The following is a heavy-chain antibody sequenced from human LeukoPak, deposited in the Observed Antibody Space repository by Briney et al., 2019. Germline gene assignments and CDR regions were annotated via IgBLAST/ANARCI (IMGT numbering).Heavy chain of an antibody. J-gene: IGHJ4*02. CDR1: GLIVSANY. D-gene: IGHD2-15*01. CDR2: LYTGGTT. CDR3: VRDDRGVVVFDY. V-gene: IGHV3-53*01. Sequence: GSLRLSCAASGLIVSANYMSWVRQAPGKGLEWVSVLYTGGTTYYAGSVRGRFTISRDDSKNTLYLQMSSLRAEDTAVYYCVRDDRGVVVFDYWGQGALVTVSS.